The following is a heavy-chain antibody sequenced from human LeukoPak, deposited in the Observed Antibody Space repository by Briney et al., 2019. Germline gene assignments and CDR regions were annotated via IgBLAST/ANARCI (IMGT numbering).Heavy chain of an antibody. V-gene: IGHV4-34*01. CDR3: ARVRGGYGGSDY. CDR1: GGSFSGYY. J-gene: IGHJ4*02. D-gene: IGHD5-12*01. Sequence: PSETLSLTCAVYGGSFSGYYWSWIRQPPGKGLEWIGEINHSGSTNYNPSLKSRVTISVDTSKNQFSLKLSSVTAADTAVYYCARVRGGYGGSDYWGQGTLVTVSS. CDR2: INHSGST.